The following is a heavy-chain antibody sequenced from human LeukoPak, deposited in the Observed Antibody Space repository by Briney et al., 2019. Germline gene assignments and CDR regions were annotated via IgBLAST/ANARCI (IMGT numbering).Heavy chain of an antibody. D-gene: IGHD6-13*01. V-gene: IGHV3-7*01. CDR1: GFTFSSYW. J-gene: IGHJ6*02. CDR2: IKQDGSEK. CDR3: ARDKYSSSWYLYYYYGMDV. Sequence: GGSLRLSCAASGFTFSSYWMSWVRQAPGKGLEWVANIKQDGSEKYYVDSVKGRFTISRDNAKNSPYLQMNSLRAEDTAVYYCARDKYSSSWYLYYYYGMDVWGQGTTVTVSS.